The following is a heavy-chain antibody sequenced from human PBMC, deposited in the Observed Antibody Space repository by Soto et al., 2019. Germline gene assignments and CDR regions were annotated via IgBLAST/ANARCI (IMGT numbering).Heavy chain of an antibody. CDR3: ARDPDAVEGVAFDN. Sequence: EVPLVESGGGLVQPGGSLRLSCAVSGFTFSANWMNWVRQAPGKGLEWVANINQDGRKKYYLDSVEGRFTISRDNAKKSLYLQMNSRRVEDEDVYDCARDPDAVEGVAFDNWGQGTMITVS. V-gene: IGHV3-7*01. D-gene: IGHD3-10*01. CDR2: INQDGRKK. J-gene: IGHJ3*02. CDR1: GFTFSANW.